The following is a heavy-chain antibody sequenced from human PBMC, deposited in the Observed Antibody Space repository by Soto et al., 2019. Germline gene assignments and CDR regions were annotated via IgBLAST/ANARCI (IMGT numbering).Heavy chain of an antibody. CDR3: ARDRGYSYGYDRVYYFDY. CDR1: GFPFSSYW. Sequence: GESLNIYCAGSGFPFSSYWMSWVRQAAGEGLEWVANIKQDGSEKYYVDSVKGRFTISRVNAKNSLDLQMNSLRAEDTAVYYCARDRGYSYGYDRVYYFDYWGQGTMVTVSS. D-gene: IGHD5-18*01. V-gene: IGHV3-7*01. J-gene: IGHJ4*02. CDR2: IKQDGSEK.